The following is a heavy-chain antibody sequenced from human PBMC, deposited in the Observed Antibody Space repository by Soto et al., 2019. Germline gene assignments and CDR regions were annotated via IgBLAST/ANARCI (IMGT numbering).Heavy chain of an antibody. J-gene: IGHJ6*02. CDR2: IYPGDSDI. CDR1: GYSFTSYW. Sequence: GESLKISCKGSGYSFTSYWIGWVRQMPGKGLEWMGIIYPGDSDIRYSPSFQGQVTISVDRSISTAYLQWSSLKASDTAIYYCARHEQYYYQYYGMDVWGQGTTVTVSS. V-gene: IGHV5-51*01. CDR3: ARHEQYYYQYYGMDV.